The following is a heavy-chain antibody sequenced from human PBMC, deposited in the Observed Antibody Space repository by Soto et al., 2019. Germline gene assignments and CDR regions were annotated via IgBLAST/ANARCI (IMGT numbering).Heavy chain of an antibody. J-gene: IGHJ4*02. D-gene: IGHD2-15*01. V-gene: IGHV4-31*03. CDR1: GGSISSGDYY. Sequence: SETLSLTCTVSGGSISSGDYYWSWIRQHPGKGLEWIGCIYYSGSTYYNPSLKSRVTISVDTSKNQFSLRPTSVIAADTAVYYCARENNGGNPFDFWGQGTLVTVSS. CDR2: IYYSGST. CDR3: ARENNGGNPFDF.